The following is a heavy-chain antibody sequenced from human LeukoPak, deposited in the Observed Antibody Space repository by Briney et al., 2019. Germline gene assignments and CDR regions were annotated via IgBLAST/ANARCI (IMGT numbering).Heavy chain of an antibody. CDR3: ASDSVLRFLEWFPCMDV. CDR1: GFTFSSYW. CDR2: INSDGSST. D-gene: IGHD3-3*01. J-gene: IGHJ6*02. V-gene: IGHV3-74*01. Sequence: PGGSLRLSCAASGFTFSSYWMHWVRQAPGKGLVWVSRINSDGSSTSYADSVKGRFTISRDNAKNTLYLQMNSLRAEDTAVYYCASDSVLRFLEWFPCMDVWGQGTTVTVSS.